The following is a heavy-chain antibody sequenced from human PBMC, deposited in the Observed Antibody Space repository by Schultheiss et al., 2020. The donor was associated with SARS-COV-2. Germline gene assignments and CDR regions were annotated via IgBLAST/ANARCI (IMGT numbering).Heavy chain of an antibody. D-gene: IGHD3-22*01. CDR2: ISSNGGST. V-gene: IGHV3-64D*06. J-gene: IGHJ3*02. CDR3: ARAHYYDSTGYYSGTFDI. CDR1: GFTFSSYA. Sequence: GESLKISCSASGFTFSSYAMHWVRQAPGKGLEYVSAISSNGGSTYYADSVKGRFTISRDNSKNTLYLQMSSLRAEDTAVYYCARAHYYDSTGYYSGTFDIWGQGTMVTVSS.